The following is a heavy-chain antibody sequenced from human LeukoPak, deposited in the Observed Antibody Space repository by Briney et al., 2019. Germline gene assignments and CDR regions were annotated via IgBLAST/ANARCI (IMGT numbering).Heavy chain of an antibody. CDR3: AKVNEVAVAGYNWFDP. Sequence: GGSLRLSCAASGFTFSSYAMSWVRQAPGKGLEWVSAISGSGGSTYYADSVKGRFTISRDNSKNTLYLQMNSLRAEDTAVYYCAKVNEVAVAGYNWFDPWGQGTLVTVSS. J-gene: IGHJ5*02. CDR1: GFTFSSYA. CDR2: ISGSGGST. D-gene: IGHD6-19*01. V-gene: IGHV3-23*01.